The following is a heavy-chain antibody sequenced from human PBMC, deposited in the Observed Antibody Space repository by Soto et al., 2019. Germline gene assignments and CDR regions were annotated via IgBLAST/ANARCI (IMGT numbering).Heavy chain of an antibody. J-gene: IGHJ4*02. CDR3: SGSGKG. Sequence: GGSLRLSCAASGFPFNDAWMSWVRQAPGKGLEWVGRIKSKTDGGTTDYAAPLKGRFTISRDDSKNTLYLQMNSLKTDDTAVYYCSGSGKGGGQGTLVTVSS. V-gene: IGHV3-15*01. CDR1: GFPFNDAW. D-gene: IGHD3-10*01. CDR2: IKSKTDGGTT.